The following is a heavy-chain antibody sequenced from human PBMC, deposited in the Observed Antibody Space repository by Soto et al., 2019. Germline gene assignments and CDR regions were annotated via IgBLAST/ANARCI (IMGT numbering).Heavy chain of an antibody. CDR3: ARSPRLIVRHSYYYYYYMDV. J-gene: IGHJ6*03. D-gene: IGHD1-26*01. V-gene: IGHV4-31*03. Sequence: QVQLQESGPGLVKPSQTLSLTCTVSGGSISSGGYYWSWIRQHPGKGLEWIGYIYYSGSTYYNPSLKSRVTISVDTSKNQFSLKLSSVTAADTAVYYCARSPRLIVRHSYYYYYYMDVWAKGPRSPSP. CDR2: IYYSGST. CDR1: GGSISSGGYY.